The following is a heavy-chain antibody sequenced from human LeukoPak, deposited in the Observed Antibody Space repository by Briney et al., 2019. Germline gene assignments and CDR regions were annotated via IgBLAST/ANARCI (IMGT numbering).Heavy chain of an antibody. CDR1: GFTFSSYS. CDR2: ISSSSSYI. Sequence: AGGSLRLSCAAPGFTFSSYSMNWVRQAPGKGLEWVSSISSSSSYIYYADSVKGRFTISRDNAKNSLYLQMNSLRAEDTAVYYXXXXXGEYYYDSSGYYGGFDYWGQGTLVTVSS. D-gene: IGHD3-22*01. V-gene: IGHV3-21*01. CDR3: XXXXGEYYYDSSGYYGGFDY. J-gene: IGHJ4*02.